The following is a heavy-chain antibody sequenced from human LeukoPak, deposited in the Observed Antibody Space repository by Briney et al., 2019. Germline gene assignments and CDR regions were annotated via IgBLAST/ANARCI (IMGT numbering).Heavy chain of an antibody. CDR3: AAFYWSGYYTLFDY. CDR2: IVVGSGNT. D-gene: IGHD3-3*01. J-gene: IGHJ4*02. Sequence: GASVKVSCKASGFTFTSSAMQWVRQARGQRLESIGWIVVGSGNTNYAQKFQERVTITRDMSTSTAYMELSSLRSEDTAVYYCAAFYWSGYYTLFDYWGQGTLVTVSS. CDR1: GFTFTSSA. V-gene: IGHV1-58*02.